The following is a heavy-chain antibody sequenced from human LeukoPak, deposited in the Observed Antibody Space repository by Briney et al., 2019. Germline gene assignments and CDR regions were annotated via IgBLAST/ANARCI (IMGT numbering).Heavy chain of an antibody. D-gene: IGHD2-2*01. J-gene: IGHJ5*02. V-gene: IGHV5-51*01. CDR2: IYAGDSDT. Sequence: GESLKISCKGSGYSFPHYWIGWVRQMPGKGLEWMGIIYAGDSDTRYNPSFQGQVTISADKSIGTAYLQWSSLKASDTAIYYCARAAANERENWFDPWGQGTLVTVSS. CDR3: ARAAANERENWFDP. CDR1: GYSFPHYW.